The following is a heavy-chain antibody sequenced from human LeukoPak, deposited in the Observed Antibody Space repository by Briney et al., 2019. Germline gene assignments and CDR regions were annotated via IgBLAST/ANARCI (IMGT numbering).Heavy chain of an antibody. J-gene: IGHJ1*01. D-gene: IGHD3-3*01. CDR2: IYHSGST. Sequence: SETLSLTCAVSGYSISSGYYGGWSRQPPGEGLEWIGSIYHSGSTYYNPSLKSRVTISVDTSKNHFSLKLCSVTPEDTTVYSCARRQITAYSDWWGQGTLVTVSS. CDR3: ARRQITAYSDW. V-gene: IGHV4-38-2*01. CDR1: GYSISSGYY.